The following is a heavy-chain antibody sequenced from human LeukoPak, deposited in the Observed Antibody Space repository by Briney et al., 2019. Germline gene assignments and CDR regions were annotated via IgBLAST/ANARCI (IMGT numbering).Heavy chain of an antibody. CDR1: GGFISSGAYY. CDR2: IDYSGST. Sequence: SSDTLSLTCTLSGGFISSGAYYWGWIRQHPGKGPQWIENIDYSGSTYYNPSLKSRVTILMDTSRNQFSLKLTSLTAADTAVYYCARVPCGDYVDYWGQGNLVTVSS. J-gene: IGHJ4*02. V-gene: IGHV4-31*03. D-gene: IGHD4-17*01. CDR3: ARVPCGDYVDY.